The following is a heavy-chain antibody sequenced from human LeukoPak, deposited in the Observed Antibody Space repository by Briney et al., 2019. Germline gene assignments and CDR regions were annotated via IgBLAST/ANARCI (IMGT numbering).Heavy chain of an antibody. D-gene: IGHD5-18*01. CDR3: ARGEEARGYVRDAFDI. CDR2: IYYSGST. V-gene: IGHV4-30-4*01. J-gene: IGHJ3*02. CDR1: GGSISSGDYY. Sequence: SQTLSLTCTVSGGSISSGDYYWSWIRQPPGKGLEWIGYIYYSGSTYYNPSLKSRVTISVDTSKSQFSLKLSSVTAADTAVYYCARGEEARGYVRDAFDIWGQGTMVTVSS.